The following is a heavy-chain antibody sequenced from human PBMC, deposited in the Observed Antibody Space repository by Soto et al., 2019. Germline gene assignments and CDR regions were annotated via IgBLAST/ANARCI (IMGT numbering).Heavy chain of an antibody. CDR3: ARSGGDYNYYYDMDV. Sequence: QAVGSLRLSCAPSGFTYNTYWMNWVRQVPGKGLMWGSRIYSDVSTARYADSVKGRFTISRANAKNTVYLQMNSQRAEDTAVYYCARSGGDYNYYYDMDVWGQGTTVTVSS. CDR2: IYSDVSTA. V-gene: IGHV3-74*01. J-gene: IGHJ6*02. CDR1: GFTYNTYW. D-gene: IGHD2-21*02.